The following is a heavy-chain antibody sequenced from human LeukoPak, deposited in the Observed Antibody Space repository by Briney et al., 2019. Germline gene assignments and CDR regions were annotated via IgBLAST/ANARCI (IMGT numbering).Heavy chain of an antibody. CDR3: AKGSGDSSGYYYDYYYYYMDV. V-gene: IGHV3-23*01. D-gene: IGHD3-22*01. J-gene: IGHJ6*03. CDR2: ISGSGGRT. Sequence: GGSLRLSCAASGFTFSSYAMSWVRQAPGKGLECVSGISGSGGRTYYADSVKGRLTISRDNSKNTLYLQMNSLRAEDTALYYCAKGSGDSSGYYYDYYYYYMDVWGKGTTVTVSS. CDR1: GFTFSSYA.